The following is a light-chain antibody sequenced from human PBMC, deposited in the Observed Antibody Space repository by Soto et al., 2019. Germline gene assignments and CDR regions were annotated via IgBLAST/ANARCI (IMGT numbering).Light chain of an antibody. Sequence: EVVLTQSPNTLSLSPGERATLSCWARQSLRSSYLAWYQRKPGQAPRLLMFGASRRATGIPDRFNGSGSGTDFILTISRLEPEDGAVYYCQQHGTSPYTFGQGTVLAIK. V-gene: IGKV3-20*01. CDR2: GAS. J-gene: IGKJ2*01. CDR1: QSLRSSY. CDR3: QQHGTSPYT.